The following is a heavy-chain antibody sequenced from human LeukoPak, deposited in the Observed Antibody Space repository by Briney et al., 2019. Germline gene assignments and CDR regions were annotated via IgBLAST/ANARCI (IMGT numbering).Heavy chain of an antibody. J-gene: IGHJ4*02. D-gene: IGHD3-16*01. V-gene: IGHV3-21*01. Sequence: PGGSLRLSCAASGFTFSSYSMNWVRQAPGKGLGWVSSISSSSSYIYYADSVKGRFTISRDNAKNSLYLQMNSLRAEDTAVYYCARDLHLSLDYWGQGTLVTVSS. CDR3: ARDLHLSLDY. CDR2: ISSSSSYI. CDR1: GFTFSSYS.